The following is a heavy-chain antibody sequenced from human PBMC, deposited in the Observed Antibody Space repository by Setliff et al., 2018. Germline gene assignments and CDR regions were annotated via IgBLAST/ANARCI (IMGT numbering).Heavy chain of an antibody. J-gene: IGHJ6*03. V-gene: IGHV4-39*07. CDR3: ARVAGAKVNYMDV. Sequence: PSETLSLTCTVSGGSISSSSYYWGWIRQPPGKGLEWIGSIYYSGSTYYNPSLKSRVTISVDTSKNQFSLKLSSVTAADTAVYYCARVAGAKVNYMDVWGKGTTVTVSS. D-gene: IGHD1-26*01. CDR1: GGSISSSSYY. CDR2: IYYSGST.